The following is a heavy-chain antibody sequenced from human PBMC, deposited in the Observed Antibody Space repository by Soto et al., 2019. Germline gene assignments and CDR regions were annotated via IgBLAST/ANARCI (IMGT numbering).Heavy chain of an antibody. D-gene: IGHD3-3*01. CDR3: AAGYDFSLSDY. Sequence: ASVKVSCKASGGTFSSYTISWVRQAPGQGLEWMGRIIPILGIANYAQKFQGRVTITADKSTSTAYMELSSLRSEDTAVYYCAAGYDFSLSDYWGQGTLVTVSS. V-gene: IGHV1-69*02. CDR2: IIPILGIA. J-gene: IGHJ4*02. CDR1: GGTFSSYT.